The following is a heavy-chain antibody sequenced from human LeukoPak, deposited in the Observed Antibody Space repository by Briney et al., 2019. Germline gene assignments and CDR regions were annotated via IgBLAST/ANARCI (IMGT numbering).Heavy chain of an antibody. CDR3: ARHYYGSGSSPMDV. CDR1: GGSISSYY. J-gene: IGHJ6*02. CDR2: IYDSGST. D-gene: IGHD3-10*01. Sequence: PSETLSLTCTVSGGSISSYYWSWIRQPPGKGLEWTGYIYDSGSTNYNPSLKSRVTISLDTSKKQFSLKLTSVTATDTAVFYCARHYYGSGSSPMDVWGQGTTVTVSS. V-gene: IGHV4-59*08.